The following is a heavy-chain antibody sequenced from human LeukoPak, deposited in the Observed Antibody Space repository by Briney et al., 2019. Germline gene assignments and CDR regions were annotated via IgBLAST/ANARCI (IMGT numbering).Heavy chain of an antibody. V-gene: IGHV3-53*01. CDR2: IYSGGST. J-gene: IGHJ5*02. Sequence: ETLSLTCTVSGFTVSSNYMSWVRQAPGKGLEWVSVIYSGGSTYYADSVKGRFTISRDNSKNTLYLQMNSLRAEDTAVYYCARFQLWLNWFDPWGQGTLVTVSS. CDR3: ARFQLWLNWFDP. D-gene: IGHD5-18*01. CDR1: GFTVSSNY.